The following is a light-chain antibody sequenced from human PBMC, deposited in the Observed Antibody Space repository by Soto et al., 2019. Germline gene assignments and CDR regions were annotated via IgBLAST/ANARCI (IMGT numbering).Light chain of an antibody. V-gene: IGKV3-15*01. J-gene: IGKJ4*01. Sequence: EIVVTQSPATLSVSPGERATLSCRASQSVGNNFAWYQLKPGQAPRLLIFATSTRATGVPARFSGSGSGTEFTLTISSLQSEDFAVYYCQQYGDWPLTFGGGAKVEIE. CDR1: QSVGNN. CDR2: ATS. CDR3: QQYGDWPLT.